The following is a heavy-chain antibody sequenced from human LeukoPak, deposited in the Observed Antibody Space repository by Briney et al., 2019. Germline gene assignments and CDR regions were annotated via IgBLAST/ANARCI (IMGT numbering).Heavy chain of an antibody. CDR1: GDSISSSSSY. CDR3: ARHPGDGIQRWSTWSFDY. V-gene: IGHV4-39*01. D-gene: IGHD5-18*01. J-gene: IGHJ4*02. CDR2: IYYSGST. Sequence: SETLSLTCTVSGDSISSSSSYWGWIRQPPGEGLEWIGSIYYSGSTYYNTSLKSRVTISLDTSKDQFSLRLNFVTAADTAMYYCARHPGDGIQRWSTWSFDYWGQGTPVTVSS.